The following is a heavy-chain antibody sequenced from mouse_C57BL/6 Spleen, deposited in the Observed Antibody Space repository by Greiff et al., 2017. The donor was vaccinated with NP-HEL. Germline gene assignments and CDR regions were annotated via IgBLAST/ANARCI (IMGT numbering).Heavy chain of an antibody. Sequence: QVQLKQPGAELVKPGASVKLSCKASGYTFTSYWMHWVKQRPGQGLEWIGMIHPNSGSTNYNEKFKSKATLTVDKSSSTAYMQLSSLTSEDSAVYYCAREWDYDYDGYLDYWGQGTTLTVSS. J-gene: IGHJ2*01. CDR2: IHPNSGST. CDR3: AREWDYDYDGYLDY. V-gene: IGHV1-64*01. CDR1: GYTFTSYW. D-gene: IGHD2-4*01.